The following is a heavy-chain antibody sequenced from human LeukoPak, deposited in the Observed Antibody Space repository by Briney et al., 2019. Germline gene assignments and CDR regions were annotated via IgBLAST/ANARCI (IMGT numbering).Heavy chain of an antibody. CDR1: GFTFSSYA. J-gene: IGHJ4*02. CDR3: ARASSGWYEVYSDY. Sequence: GGSLRLSCAASGFTFSSYAMHWVRQAPGKGLEWVAVISYDGSNKYYADSVKGRFTISRDNSKNTLYLQMNSLRAEDTAVYYCARASSGWYEVYSDYWGQGTLVTVSS. V-gene: IGHV3-30*04. D-gene: IGHD6-19*01. CDR2: ISYDGSNK.